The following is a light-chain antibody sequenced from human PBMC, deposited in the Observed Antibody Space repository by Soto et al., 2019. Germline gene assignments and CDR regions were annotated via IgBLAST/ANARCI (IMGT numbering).Light chain of an antibody. CDR2: GAS. CDR3: QQYNNWPPWT. V-gene: IGKV3-15*01. J-gene: IGKJ1*01. CDR1: QSVSSN. Sequence: EIVITQSPATLSVSPWERATLSCRASQSVSSNLAWYQQKPGQAHRLFIYGASTRATGIPARFSGSVSGTEFSLTISSLQSEDLAVYYCQQYNNWPPWTFGQGTKVDIK.